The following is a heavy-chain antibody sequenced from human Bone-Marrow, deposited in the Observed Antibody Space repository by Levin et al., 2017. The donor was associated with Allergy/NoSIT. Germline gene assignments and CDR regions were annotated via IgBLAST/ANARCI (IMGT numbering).Heavy chain of an antibody. CDR2: ISGGGGST. Sequence: SGGSLRLSCAASGFSFSSYAMSWVRQPPGKGLEWVSAISGGGGSTYYADAVKGRFTISRDNSKNTLYLKMHSLRVEDTALYYCAKAHIVVSPAAIRSVDYWGQGPLVTVSS. CDR3: AKAHIVVSPAAIRSVDY. CDR1: GFSFSSYA. D-gene: IGHD2-2*01. J-gene: IGHJ4*02. V-gene: IGHV3-23*01.